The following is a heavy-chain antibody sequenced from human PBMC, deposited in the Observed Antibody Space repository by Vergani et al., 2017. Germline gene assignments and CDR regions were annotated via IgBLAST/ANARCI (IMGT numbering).Heavy chain of an antibody. V-gene: IGHV3-23*01. CDR2: ISGSGGRT. J-gene: IGHJ4*02. CDR1: GFTFSNYV. Sequence: EVQLLESGGGLVKPGGSLRLSCAASGFTFSNYVMSWVRQAPGKGLEWVSGISGSGGRTYNADSVRGRFTLSRENSKKTLYLQMNSLRAEDTAVYYCAKDPLIYDDYLWYFDYWGQGTLVTASA. D-gene: IGHD4-17*01. CDR3: AKDPLIYDDYLWYFDY.